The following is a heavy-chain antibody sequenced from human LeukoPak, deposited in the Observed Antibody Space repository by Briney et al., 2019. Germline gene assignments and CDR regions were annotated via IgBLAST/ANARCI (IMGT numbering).Heavy chain of an antibody. V-gene: IGHV4-38-2*02. D-gene: IGHD2-2*03. J-gene: IGHJ6*03. CDR2: IYHSGNT. CDR1: GYSITSGYY. CDR3: ARHILDIVVVPGAMDV. Sequence: SETLSLTCTVSGYSITSGYYWDWIRQPPGKGLEWIGSIYHSGNTYYNPTLKSRVTISVDTSKNQFSLKLSSVTAADTAVYYCARHILDIVVVPGAMDVWGKGTTVTVSS.